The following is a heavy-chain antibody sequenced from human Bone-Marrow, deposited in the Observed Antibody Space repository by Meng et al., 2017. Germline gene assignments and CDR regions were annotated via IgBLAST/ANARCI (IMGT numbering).Heavy chain of an antibody. CDR3: ARDGYSSGWYNRLGVLFDI. CDR1: GFTFSSYG. Sequence: GESLKISCAASGFTFSSYGMHWVRQAPGKGLEWVAVIWYDGSNKYYADSVKGRFTISRDNSKNTLYLQMNSLRAEDTAVYYCARDGYSSGWYNRLGVLFDIWGQGTMVTVSS. J-gene: IGHJ3*02. CDR2: IWYDGSNK. D-gene: IGHD6-19*01. V-gene: IGHV3-33*01.